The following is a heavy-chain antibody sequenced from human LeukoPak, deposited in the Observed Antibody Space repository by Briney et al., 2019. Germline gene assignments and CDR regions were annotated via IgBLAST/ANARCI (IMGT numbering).Heavy chain of an antibody. V-gene: IGHV3-30*02. Sequence: PGASLRLSCSASGFDFRMHAMHWVRQAPGRGLEWVAMIWRGGNYKFHLASVQGRFAISRDDSRNVIFLQMYSLREEGTAVYYCVTDPPDSGWAFWSWGQGALVTVSS. CDR3: VTDPPDSGWAFWS. D-gene: IGHD6-19*01. J-gene: IGHJ4*02. CDR2: IWRGGNYK. CDR1: GFDFRMHA.